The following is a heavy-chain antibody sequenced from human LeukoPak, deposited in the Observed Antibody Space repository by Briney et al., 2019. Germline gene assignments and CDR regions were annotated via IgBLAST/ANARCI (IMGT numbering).Heavy chain of an antibody. Sequence: PGRSLRLSCAASGFTFSSYAMHWVRQAPGKGLGWVAVISYDGSNKYYADSVKGRFTISRDNSKNTLYLQMNSLRAEDTAVYYCARGDCSSTSCSADYWGQGTLVTVSS. V-gene: IGHV3-30*04. CDR3: ARGDCSSTSCSADY. CDR1: GFTFSSYA. J-gene: IGHJ4*02. D-gene: IGHD2-2*01. CDR2: ISYDGSNK.